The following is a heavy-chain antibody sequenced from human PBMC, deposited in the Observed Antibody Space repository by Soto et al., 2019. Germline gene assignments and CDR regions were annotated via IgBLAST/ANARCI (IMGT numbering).Heavy chain of an antibody. V-gene: IGHV4-4*07. J-gene: IGHJ6*02. D-gene: IGHD3-3*01. CDR3: ARGGGVTIFGVVPRYYYYGMDV. CDR1: GGSISSYY. CDR2: IYTSGST. Sequence: PSETLSLTCTVSGGSISSYYWSWIRQPAGKGLAWIGRIYTSGSTNYNPSLKSRVTMSVDTSKNQFSLKLSSVTAADTAVYYCARGGGVTIFGVVPRYYYYGMDVWGQGTTVTVSS.